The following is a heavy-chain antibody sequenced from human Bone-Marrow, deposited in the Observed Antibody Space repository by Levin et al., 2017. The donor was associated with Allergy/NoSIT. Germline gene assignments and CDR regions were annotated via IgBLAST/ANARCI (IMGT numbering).Heavy chain of an antibody. CDR1: GFTFSSHA. Sequence: QTGESLKISCEASGFTFSSHAMHWVRQAPGKGLEWVAVTSYDGKYKFYADSVKGRFTISRDESKNTLYLEMNSLRPEDTALYYCARMTFFGSSDAYYDILTRPHYFDYWGQGTLVTVSS. CDR2: TSYDGKYK. D-gene: IGHD3-9*01. V-gene: IGHV3-30*04. J-gene: IGHJ4*02. CDR3: ARMTFFGSSDAYYDILTRPHYFDY.